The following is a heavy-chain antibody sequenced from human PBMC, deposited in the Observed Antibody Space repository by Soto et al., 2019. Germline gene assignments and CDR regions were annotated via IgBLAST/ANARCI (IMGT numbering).Heavy chain of an antibody. D-gene: IGHD2-15*01. CDR3: ARGRGYCSGGSCYADY. V-gene: IGHV1-8*01. CDR1: GYTFTSYD. CDR2: MNPNSGNT. Sequence: ASVKVSCKASGYTFTSYDINWVRQATGQGLEWMGWMNPNSGNTGYAQKFQGRVTMTRNTSISTAYMELSSLRSEDTAVYYCARGRGYCSGGSCYADYWGQGTLVTGSS. J-gene: IGHJ4*02.